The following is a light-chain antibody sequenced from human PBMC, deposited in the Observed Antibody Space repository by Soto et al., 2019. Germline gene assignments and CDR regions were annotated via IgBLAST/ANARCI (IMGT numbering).Light chain of an antibody. CDR1: NSDVGSYNL. CDR3: CSYAGSINLV. CDR2: EDT. V-gene: IGLV2-23*01. J-gene: IGLJ3*02. Sequence: QSALTQPASVSGSPGQSITISCTGTNSDVGSYNLVSWYQQHPDKAPKLMIYEDTKRPSGVSNRFSGSKSGNTASLTISGLQAEDEADYYCCSYAGSINLVFGGGTKLTVL.